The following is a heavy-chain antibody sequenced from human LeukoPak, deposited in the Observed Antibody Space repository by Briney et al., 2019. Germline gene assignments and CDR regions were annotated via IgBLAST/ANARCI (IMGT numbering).Heavy chain of an antibody. CDR3: ARGRGAVAGGWNWFDP. CDR2: INHSGST. V-gene: IGHV4-34*01. J-gene: IGHJ5*02. D-gene: IGHD6-19*01. Sequence: PSETLSLTCAVYGGPFSGYYWSWIRQPPGKGLEWIGEINHSGSTNHNPSLKSRVTISVDTSKNQFSLKLSSVTAADTAVYYCARGRGAVAGGWNWFDPWGQGTLVTVSS. CDR1: GGPFSGYY.